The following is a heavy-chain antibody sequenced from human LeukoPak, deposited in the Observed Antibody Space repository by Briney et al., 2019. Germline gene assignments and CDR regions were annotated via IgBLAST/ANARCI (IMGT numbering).Heavy chain of an antibody. D-gene: IGHD3-3*02. J-gene: IGHJ4*02. CDR2: ISSSSSYI. V-gene: IGHV3-21*01. CDR3: AKEAGLSQIDY. CDR1: GFTFSSYS. Sequence: GGSLRLSCAASGFTFSSYSMNWVRQAPGKGLEWVSSISSSSSYIYYADSVKGRFTISRDNAKNSLYLQMNSLGAEDTAVYYCAKEAGLSQIDYWGQGTLVTVSS.